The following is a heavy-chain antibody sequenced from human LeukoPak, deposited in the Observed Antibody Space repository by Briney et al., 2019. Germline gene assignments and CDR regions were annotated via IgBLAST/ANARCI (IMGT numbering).Heavy chain of an antibody. V-gene: IGHV3-74*01. CDR3: VGTIASRGSEY. Sequence: HTGRSLRLSCAASGFTFSSYAMHWVRQAPGMGLVWVSRLPPDELGIIYADSVKGRFTVSRDNAKNTVYLQMNNLRVDDAAMYYCVGTIASRGSEYWGQGALVTVSS. CDR2: LPPDELGI. D-gene: IGHD6-6*01. J-gene: IGHJ4*02. CDR1: GFTFSSYA.